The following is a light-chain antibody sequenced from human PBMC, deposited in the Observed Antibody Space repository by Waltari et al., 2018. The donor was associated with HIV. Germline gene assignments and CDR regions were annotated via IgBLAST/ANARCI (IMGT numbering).Light chain of an antibody. CDR2: NGS. Sequence: SYVLTQSPSVSVAPGQTASITCGGNNIGSKSVHWYQQKAGQAPVLVVYNGSDRPSGIPEGFSGSRSGNTATLTISRVEAGDEADYYCHVWDRSSDHHVFGPGTKVTVL. CDR1: NIGSKS. CDR3: HVWDRSSDHHV. V-gene: IGLV3-21*02. J-gene: IGLJ1*01.